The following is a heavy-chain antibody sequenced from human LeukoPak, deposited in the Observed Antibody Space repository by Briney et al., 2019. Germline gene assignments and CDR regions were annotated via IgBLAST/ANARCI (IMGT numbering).Heavy chain of an antibody. Sequence: ASMKVSCKVSGYSLTELSMHWMRQAPGKGVEWMGSYDPEDGETIYAQKFQGRVTMTEDTSIDTAYMELSSLRSEDTAVYYCAHGLRYWGQGTLVTVSS. V-gene: IGHV1-24*01. CDR3: AHGLRY. D-gene: IGHD4-17*01. J-gene: IGHJ4*02. CDR1: GYSLTELS. CDR2: YDPEDGET.